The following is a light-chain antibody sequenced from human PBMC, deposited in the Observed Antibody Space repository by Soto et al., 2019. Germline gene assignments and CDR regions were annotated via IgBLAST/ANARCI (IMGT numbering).Light chain of an antibody. CDR2: GTS. Sequence: EIVLTQSPGTLSVSPGERATLSCSASQTISSNNVAWYQQKPGQAPSLLIYGTSSRATGIPDRFSGSGSGTDFTLTISRLEPEDSAMYYCQQFGSWTFGQGTKVEI. J-gene: IGKJ1*01. V-gene: IGKV3-20*01. CDR1: QTISSNN. CDR3: QQFGSWT.